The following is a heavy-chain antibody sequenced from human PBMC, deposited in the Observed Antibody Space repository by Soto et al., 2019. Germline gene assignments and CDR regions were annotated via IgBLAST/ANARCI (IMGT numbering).Heavy chain of an antibody. CDR3: ARVTMILGFDP. J-gene: IGHJ5*02. CDR2: INPSGGST. Sequence: GASVKVSCKASGYTLTCYYMHWVRHAPGQGLEWMGIINPSGGSTSYAQKFQGRVTMTRDTSTSTVYMELSSLRSEDTAVYYCARVTMILGFDPWGQGTLVTVSS. D-gene: IGHD3-22*01. V-gene: IGHV1-46*01. CDR1: GYTLTCYY.